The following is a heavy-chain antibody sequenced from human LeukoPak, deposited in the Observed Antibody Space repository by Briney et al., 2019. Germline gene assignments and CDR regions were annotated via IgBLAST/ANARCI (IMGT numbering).Heavy chain of an antibody. CDR2: ISGSDGGT. CDR1: GFTFSSYA. J-gene: IGHJ4*02. D-gene: IGHD2-15*01. CDR3: AKNSAGSRYSALGY. V-gene: IGHV3-23*01. Sequence: GGSLRLSCAASGFTFSSYAMSWVRQAPGKGLEWVSVISGSDGGTYYADSVKGRFTISRDNSKNTLYLQMNSLRAEDTAIFYCAKNSAGSRYSALGYWGQGTLVTVSS.